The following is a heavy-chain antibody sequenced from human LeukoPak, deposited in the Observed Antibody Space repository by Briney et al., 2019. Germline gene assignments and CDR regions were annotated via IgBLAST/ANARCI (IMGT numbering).Heavy chain of an antibody. CDR3: ARDGGSIAAPLFDY. Sequence: ASVKVSCKTSGGTFSSYAITWVRQAPGQGLEWMGGIIPIFGTANYAQKFQGRVTLTADKSTSTAYMELNSLRSEDTAVYYCARDGGSIAAPLFDYWGQGTLVTVSS. CDR2: IIPIFGTA. D-gene: IGHD6-13*01. J-gene: IGHJ4*02. V-gene: IGHV1-69*06. CDR1: GGTFSSYA.